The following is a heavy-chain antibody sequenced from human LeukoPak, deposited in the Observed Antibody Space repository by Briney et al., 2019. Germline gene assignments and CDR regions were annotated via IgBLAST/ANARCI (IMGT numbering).Heavy chain of an antibody. Sequence: EASVKVSCKASGGTFSSYAISWVRQAPGQGLEWVGGIIPIFGTANYAQKFQGRVTITADESTSTAYMELSSLRSEDTAVYYCARVGLRIGGYDSPVGYDAFDIWGQGTMVTVSS. J-gene: IGHJ3*02. D-gene: IGHD5-12*01. V-gene: IGHV1-69*13. CDR1: GGTFSSYA. CDR3: ARVGLRIGGYDSPVGYDAFDI. CDR2: IIPIFGTA.